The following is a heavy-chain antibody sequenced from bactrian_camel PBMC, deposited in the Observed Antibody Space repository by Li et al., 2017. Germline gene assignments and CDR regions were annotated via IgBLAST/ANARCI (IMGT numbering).Heavy chain of an antibody. J-gene: IGHJ4*01. CDR2: ISHGGGST. D-gene: IGHD1*01. CDR1: GFTFSNYA. V-gene: IGHV3S31*01. Sequence: DVQLVESGGGLVQPGGSLRLSCAASGFTFSNYAMSWVRQAPGKGPEWVSGISHGGGSTYYADSVKGRFTISRDNAKNTVYLEMNSLKPEDTAMYFCAARSARNLIRATPLRSQQYDYWGQGTQVTVS. CDR3: AARSARNLIRATPLRSQQYDY.